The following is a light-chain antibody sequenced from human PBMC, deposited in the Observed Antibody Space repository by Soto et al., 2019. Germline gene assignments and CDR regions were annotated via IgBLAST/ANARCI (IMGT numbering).Light chain of an antibody. CDR2: GAS. J-gene: IGKJ2*01. V-gene: IGKV3-15*01. Sequence: EIVMTQSPATLSVSPGERATLSSRASQSVSSNLAWYQQIPGQAPRLLIYGASTRATGIPARFSGSGSGTEFTLTISSLQSEDFAVYYCQQYNNWPDTFGQGTKLEIK. CDR3: QQYNNWPDT. CDR1: QSVSSN.